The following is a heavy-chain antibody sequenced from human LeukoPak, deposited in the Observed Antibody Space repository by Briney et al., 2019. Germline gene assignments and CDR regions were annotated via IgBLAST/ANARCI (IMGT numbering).Heavy chain of an antibody. D-gene: IGHD1-26*01. CDR1: GFSLSTSGVG. V-gene: IGHV2-5*02. CDR2: IYWDDDK. CDR3: AHILLGEPREAFDI. J-gene: IGHJ3*02. Sequence: SGPTLVKPTQTLTLTYTFSGFSLSTSGVGVGWIRQPPGKALEWLALIYWDDDKRYSPSLKSRLTITKDTSKNQVVLTMTNMDPVDTATYYCAHILLGEPREAFDIWGQGTTVTVSS.